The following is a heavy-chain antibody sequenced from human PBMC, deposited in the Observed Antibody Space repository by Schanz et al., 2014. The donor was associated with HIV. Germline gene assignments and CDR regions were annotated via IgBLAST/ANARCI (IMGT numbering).Heavy chain of an antibody. D-gene: IGHD1-26*01. CDR3: AKRGPYTGRYEYFQQ. CDR1: GFTFSSYA. V-gene: IGHV3-23*01. J-gene: IGHJ1*01. CDR2: VGYGGDNT. Sequence: EVQLLESGGGLVQPGGSLRLSCAASGFTFSSYAMSWVRLAPGKGLEWVSTVGYGGDNTYYADSVEGRFTISRDNSENTVYLQMNSLRAEDTALYYCAKRGPYTGRYEYFQQWGQGTLVTVSS.